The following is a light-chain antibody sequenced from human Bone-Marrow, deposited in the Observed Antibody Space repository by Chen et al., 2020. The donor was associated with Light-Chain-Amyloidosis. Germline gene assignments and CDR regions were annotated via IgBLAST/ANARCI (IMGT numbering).Light chain of an antibody. V-gene: IGLV3-25*03. CDR1: DLPTKY. Sequence: SYELTQPPSVSVSPGQTARFTCSGDDLPTKYAYWYQQKPGQAPVLVIHRDTERPSGISERFSGSSSGTTATLTISGVQAEDEADYHCQSADSSGSYEVICGGGTKLTVL. CDR2: RDT. CDR3: QSADSSGSYEVI. J-gene: IGLJ2*01.